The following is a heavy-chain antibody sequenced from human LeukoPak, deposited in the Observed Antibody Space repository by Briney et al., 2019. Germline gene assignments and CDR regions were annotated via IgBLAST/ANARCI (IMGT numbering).Heavy chain of an antibody. CDR2: IKSKTDGGTT. J-gene: IGHJ4*02. D-gene: IGHD6-19*01. Sequence: PGGSLRLSCAASGFTFSNAWMTWVRQAPGKGLEWIGRIKSKTDGGTTDYAAPVKGRFTISRDDSKNTLYLQMNSLKTEDTAVYYCTTDSEAVAGGFDYWGQGTLVNVSS. CDR1: GFTFSNAW. V-gene: IGHV3-15*01. CDR3: TTDSEAVAGGFDY.